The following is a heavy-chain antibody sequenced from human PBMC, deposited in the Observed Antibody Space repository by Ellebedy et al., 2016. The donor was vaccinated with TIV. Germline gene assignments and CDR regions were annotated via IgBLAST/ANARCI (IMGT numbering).Heavy chain of an antibody. CDR3: ARSPGYILVDY. Sequence: GESLKISCAASGFSFRRHIMHWVRQAPGKGPEWLSFITYDGSNKQYADSVKGRFTVSRDNSNNTLFLQMDSLRAEDTAVYYCARSPGYILVDYWGQGTLATVSS. CDR1: GFSFRRHI. CDR2: ITYDGSNK. D-gene: IGHD1-1*01. V-gene: IGHV3-30*07. J-gene: IGHJ4*02.